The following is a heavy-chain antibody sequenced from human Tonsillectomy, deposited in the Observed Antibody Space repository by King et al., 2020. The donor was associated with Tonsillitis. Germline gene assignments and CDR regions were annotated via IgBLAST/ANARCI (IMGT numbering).Heavy chain of an antibody. CDR2: ISGGSTYI. CDR3: GRDADMLVIASTPNSWFDP. Sequence: QLVQSGGGLVKPGGSLRLSCAASGFTLSDFSMNWVRQAPGKGLEWVSSISGGSTYIYYADSVKGRFTISRHNANNSQYRQMSSLRAEDTSVHYCGRDADMLVIASTPNSWFDPWGQGSLVTVSS. V-gene: IGHV3-21*04. J-gene: IGHJ5*02. CDR1: GFTLSDFS. D-gene: IGHD2-15*01.